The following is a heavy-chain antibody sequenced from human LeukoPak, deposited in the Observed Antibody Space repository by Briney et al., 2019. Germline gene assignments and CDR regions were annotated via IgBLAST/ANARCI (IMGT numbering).Heavy chain of an antibody. V-gene: IGHV1-18*01. CDR3: ARTYGDYDGSYWYFDL. CDR1: GYTFTSYG. Sequence: ASVRVSCKASGYTFTSYGITWVRQAPGQGLEWMGWTSTYNGNTDCAQKLQGRVTMTTDTSTSTAYMELRSLRSDDTAVYYCARTYGDYDGSYWYFDLWGRGTLVTVSS. J-gene: IGHJ2*01. D-gene: IGHD4-17*01. CDR2: TSTYNGNT.